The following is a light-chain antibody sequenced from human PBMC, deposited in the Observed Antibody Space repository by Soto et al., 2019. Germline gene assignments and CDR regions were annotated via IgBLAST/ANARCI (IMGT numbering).Light chain of an antibody. CDR3: QQRSNWPRFT. CDR1: QSVSSY. J-gene: IGKJ3*01. CDR2: DAS. V-gene: IGKV3-11*01. Sequence: EIVLTQSPATLSLSPGERATLSCRASQSVSSYLAWYQQKPGQAPRLLIYDASNRATGIPARFSGSGSGTDFTFTISRLEPEDFAVYYCQQRSNWPRFTFGPGTKVDIK.